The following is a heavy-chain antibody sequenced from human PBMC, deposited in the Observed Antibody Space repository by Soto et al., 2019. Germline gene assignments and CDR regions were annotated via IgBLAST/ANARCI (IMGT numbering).Heavy chain of an antibody. V-gene: IGHV1-18*01. CDR3: AGNPVLRYYMDV. Sequence: ASVKVSCKASGYTFTSYGISWVRQAPGQGLEWMGWISAYNGNTNYAQKLQGRVTMTTDTSTSTAYMELSSLRSEDTAVYYCAGNPVLRYYMDVWGKGTTVTVSS. CDR2: ISAYNGNT. D-gene: IGHD3-9*01. J-gene: IGHJ6*03. CDR1: GYTFTSYG.